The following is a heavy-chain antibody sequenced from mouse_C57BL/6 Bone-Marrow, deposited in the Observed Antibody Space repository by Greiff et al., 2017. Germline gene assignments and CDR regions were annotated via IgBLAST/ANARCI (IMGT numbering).Heavy chain of an antibody. CDR1: GYTFTSYW. V-gene: IGHV1-59*01. CDR2: IDPSDSYT. Sequence: QVQLQQPGAELVRPGTSVKLSCKASGYTFTSYWMHWVKQRPGQGLEWIGVIDPSDSYTNYNQKFKGKATLTVDTSSSTAYMQLSSLTSEDSAVYYCARWGFDYGSSSCAMDYWGQGTSVTVSS. D-gene: IGHD1-1*01. J-gene: IGHJ4*01. CDR3: ARWGFDYGSSSCAMDY.